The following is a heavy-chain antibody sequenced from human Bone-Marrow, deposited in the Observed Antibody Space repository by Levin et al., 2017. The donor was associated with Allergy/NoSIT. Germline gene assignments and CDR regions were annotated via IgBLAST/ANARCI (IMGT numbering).Heavy chain of an antibody. CDR1: GGSISSYY. V-gene: IGHV4-59*01. Sequence: SETLSLTCTVSGGSISSYYWSWIRQPPGKGLEWIGYIYYSGSTNYNPSLKSRVTISVDTSKNQFSLKLSSVTAADTAVYYCARVLGEYSYGKVGSEYYYYYYMDVWGKGTTVTVSS. CDR3: ARVLGEYSYGKVGSEYYYYYYMDV. J-gene: IGHJ6*03. CDR2: IYYSGST. D-gene: IGHD5-18*01.